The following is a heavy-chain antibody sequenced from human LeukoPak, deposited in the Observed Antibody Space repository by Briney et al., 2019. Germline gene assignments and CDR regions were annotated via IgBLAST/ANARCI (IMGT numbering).Heavy chain of an antibody. CDR1: GFTFDDYA. CDR3: AKAHLGIGAYCGGDCDSLYYFDY. Sequence: GGSLRLSCAASGFTFDDYAMHWVRQAPGKGLEWVSLISWDGGSTYYADSVKGRFTISRDNSKNSLYLQMNSLRAEDTALYYCAKAHLGIGAYCGGDCDSLYYFDYWGQGTLVTVSS. D-gene: IGHD2-21*01. J-gene: IGHJ4*02. V-gene: IGHV3-43D*03. CDR2: ISWDGGST.